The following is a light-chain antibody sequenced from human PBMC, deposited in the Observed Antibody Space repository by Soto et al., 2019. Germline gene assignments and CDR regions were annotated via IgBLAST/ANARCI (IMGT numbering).Light chain of an antibody. V-gene: IGKV1-5*03. CDR1: QTMSSW. Sequence: GDRVTITCRASQTMSSWLAWYQQKPGKAPKLLIYKASTLKSGVPSRFSGSGSGTEFTLTISSLQPDDFATYYCKHYNSYSEAFGQGTKVDIK. CDR2: KAS. CDR3: KHYNSYSEA. J-gene: IGKJ1*01.